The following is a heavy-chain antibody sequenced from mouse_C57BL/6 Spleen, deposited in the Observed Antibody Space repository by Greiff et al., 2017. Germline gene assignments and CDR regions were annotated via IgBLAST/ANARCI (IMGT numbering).Heavy chain of an antibody. J-gene: IGHJ3*01. CDR3: AKNSYGSLLASWFAY. Sequence: QVQLKESGPGLVQPSQSLSITCTVSGFSLTSYGVHWVRQPPGKGLEWLGVIWSGGSTDYTAAFISRLSISKDNSKSQVFFKMNSLQADDTAIYYCAKNSYGSLLASWFAYWGQGTLVTVSA. CDR2: IWSGGST. CDR1: GFSLTSYG. V-gene: IGHV2-4*01. D-gene: IGHD1-1*01.